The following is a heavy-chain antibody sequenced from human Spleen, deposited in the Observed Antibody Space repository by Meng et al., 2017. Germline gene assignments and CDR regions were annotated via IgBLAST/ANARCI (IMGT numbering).Heavy chain of an antibody. V-gene: IGHV3-30*04. Sequence: GESLKISCAASGFTFSSYAMHWVRQAPGKGLEWVAVISYDGSNKYYADSVKGRFTISRDNSKNTLYLQMNSLRAEDTAVYYYARGSGSSLYYFDYWGQGTLVTVSS. D-gene: IGHD1-26*01. CDR1: GFTFSSYA. CDR3: ARGSGSSLYYFDY. CDR2: ISYDGSNK. J-gene: IGHJ4*02.